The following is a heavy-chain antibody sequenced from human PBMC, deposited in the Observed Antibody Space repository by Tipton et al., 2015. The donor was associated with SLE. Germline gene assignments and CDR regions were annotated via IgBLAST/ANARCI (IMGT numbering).Heavy chain of an antibody. J-gene: IGHJ4*02. CDR2: IRYDDSDK. Sequence: SLRLSCAASGFTFNYYGMHWVRQAPGKGLEWVAFIRYDDSDKYYADSVKGRFTISRDNSKNTLYLQMNSLRAEDTAVYYCARGSSSWSHPFDYWGQGMLVTVSS. D-gene: IGHD6-13*01. CDR3: ARGSSSWSHPFDY. V-gene: IGHV3-30*02. CDR1: GFTFNYYG.